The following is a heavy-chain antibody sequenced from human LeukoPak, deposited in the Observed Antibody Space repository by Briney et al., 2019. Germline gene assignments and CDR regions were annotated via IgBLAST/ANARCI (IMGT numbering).Heavy chain of an antibody. CDR1: GGSISGYH. CDR2: IYYSGSS. V-gene: IGHV4-59*01. Sequence: PSETLSLTCSVSGGSISGYHWSWIRQPPGKGLEWLGYIYYSGSSNYNPSLKSRVTISADTSKNQFSLKLSSVTAADTAVYYCARVPRSYYYYYYMDVWGKGTTVTVSS. CDR3: ARVPRSYYYYYYMDV. J-gene: IGHJ6*03.